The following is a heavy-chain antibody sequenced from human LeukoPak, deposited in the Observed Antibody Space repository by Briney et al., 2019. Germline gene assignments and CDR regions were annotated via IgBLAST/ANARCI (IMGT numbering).Heavy chain of an antibody. Sequence: GGSLRLSCAASGNYWMHWVRQAPGKGLVWVSHINSDGSWTSYADSVKGRFTISKDNAKNTVYLQMNSLRAEDTAVYYCARLISSSSNWFDPWGQGTLVTVSS. CDR3: ARLISSSSNWFDP. D-gene: IGHD6-6*01. V-gene: IGHV3-74*01. CDR2: INSDGSWT. J-gene: IGHJ5*02. CDR1: GNYW.